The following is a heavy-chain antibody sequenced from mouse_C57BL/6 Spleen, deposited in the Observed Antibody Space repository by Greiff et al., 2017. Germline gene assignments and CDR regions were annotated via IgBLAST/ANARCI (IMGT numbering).Heavy chain of an antibody. CDR2: FHPYNDDT. Sequence: VKLQESGAELVKPGASVKMSCKASGYTFTTYPIEWMKQNHGKSLEWIGNFHPYNDDTKYNEKFKGKATLTVEKSSSTVYLELSRLTSDDSAVYYCAIVPSDGYYGVYWYFDVWGTGTTVTVSS. CDR1: GYTFTTYP. V-gene: IGHV1-47*01. D-gene: IGHD2-3*01. CDR3: AIVPSDGYYGVYWYFDV. J-gene: IGHJ1*03.